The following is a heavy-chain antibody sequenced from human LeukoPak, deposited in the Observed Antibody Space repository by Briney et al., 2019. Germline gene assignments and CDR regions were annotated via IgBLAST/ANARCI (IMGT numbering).Heavy chain of an antibody. V-gene: IGHV3-30*03. J-gene: IGHJ4*02. CDR2: ISYDGSNK. Sequence: GGSLRLSCAASGFTFSSYGMHWVRQAPGKGLEWVAVISYDGSNKYYADSVKGRFTISRDNSKNTLYLQMNSLRAEDTAVYYCARDFWYYYGSGSSDSFDYWGQGTLVTVSS. CDR1: GFTFSSYG. CDR3: ARDFWYYYGSGSSDSFDY. D-gene: IGHD3-10*01.